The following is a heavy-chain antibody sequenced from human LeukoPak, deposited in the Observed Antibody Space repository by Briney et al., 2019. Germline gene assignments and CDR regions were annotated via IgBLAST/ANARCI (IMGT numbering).Heavy chain of an antibody. V-gene: IGHV4-59*01. Sequence: SETLSLTCTVSGASIRSYYWGWIRQPPGKGLEWIGYIYNSGTTNSNPSLKSRVTISKDTSKNQFSLQLSAVAAADAAVYYWVGGQTNASGKFDPWGQGTLVTVSS. CDR3: VGGQTNASGKFDP. CDR1: GASIRSYY. J-gene: IGHJ5*02. D-gene: IGHD3-10*01. CDR2: IYNSGTT.